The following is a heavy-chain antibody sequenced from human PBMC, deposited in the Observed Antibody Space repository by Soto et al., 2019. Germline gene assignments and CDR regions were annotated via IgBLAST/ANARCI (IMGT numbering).Heavy chain of an antibody. CDR1: GGTFSSYA. J-gene: IGHJ6*02. Sequence: SVKVSCKASGGTFSSYAISWVRQAPGQGLEWMGGIIPIFGTANYAQNFQGRVTITADESTSTAYMELSSLRSEDTAVYYCARGHPGIAAAGHSYYYGMDVWGQGTTVTVSS. CDR2: IIPIFGTA. D-gene: IGHD6-13*01. CDR3: ARGHPGIAAAGHSYYYGMDV. V-gene: IGHV1-69*13.